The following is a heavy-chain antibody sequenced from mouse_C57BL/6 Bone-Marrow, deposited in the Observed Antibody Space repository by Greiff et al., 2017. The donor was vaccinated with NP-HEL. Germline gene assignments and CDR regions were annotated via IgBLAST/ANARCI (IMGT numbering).Heavy chain of an antibody. J-gene: IGHJ2*01. CDR3: ARISYYFDY. Sequence: VQLQQSGPELVKPGASVKISCKASGYAFSSSWMNWVKQRPGKGLEWIGRIYPGDGDTNYNGKFKGKATLTADKSSSTAYMQLSSLTSEDSAVYFCARISYYFDYWGQGTTLTVSS. V-gene: IGHV1-82*01. CDR2: IYPGDGDT. CDR1: GYAFSSSW.